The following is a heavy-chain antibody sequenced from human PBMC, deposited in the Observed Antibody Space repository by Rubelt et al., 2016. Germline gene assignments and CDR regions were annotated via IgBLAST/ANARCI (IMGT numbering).Heavy chain of an antibody. CDR1: GYTFTSYA. CDR2: INAGKGNT. D-gene: IGHD6-13*01. V-gene: IGHV1-3*01. Sequence: QVQLVQSGAEVKKPGASVKVSCKASGYTFTSYAMHWVRQAPGQRLEWMGGINAGKGNTKYSQKFQGRVPLTRDTSASTAFMELSSLRSEDTAVYYCASGLGLGYISSWFNWFDPWGQGTLVTVSS. J-gene: IGHJ5*02. CDR3: ASGLGLGYISSWFNWFDP.